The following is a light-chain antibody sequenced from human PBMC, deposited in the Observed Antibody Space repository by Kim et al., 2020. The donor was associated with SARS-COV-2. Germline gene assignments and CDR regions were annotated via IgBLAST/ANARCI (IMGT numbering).Light chain of an antibody. J-gene: IGLJ2*01. V-gene: IGLV3-19*01. CDR2: GKN. CDR1: SLRSYY. Sequence: SSELTQDPAVSVALGQTVRIKCQGDSLRSYYATWYQQKPRQAPILVIYGKNNRPSGIPERFSGSSSGNTASLTITGTQAGDEGDYYCNSRDSNDNVVFGGGTQLTVL. CDR3: NSRDSNDNVV.